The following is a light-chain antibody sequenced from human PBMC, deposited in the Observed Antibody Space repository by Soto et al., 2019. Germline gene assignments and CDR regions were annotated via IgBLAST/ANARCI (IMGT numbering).Light chain of an antibody. Sequence: QFALTQPASLSGSPGQSITISCTGTSSDIGAYDYVSWFQQHPGKAPKLMISEVNNRPSGVSNRFSGSKSGNTAYLTISGLQVEDEAGYFCFSFTTTSTHVFGTGTKVTVL. CDR2: EVN. CDR1: SSDIGAYDY. CDR3: FSFTTTSTHV. J-gene: IGLJ1*01. V-gene: IGLV2-14*01.